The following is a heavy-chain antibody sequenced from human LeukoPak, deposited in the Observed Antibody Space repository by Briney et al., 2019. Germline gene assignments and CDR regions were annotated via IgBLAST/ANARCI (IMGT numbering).Heavy chain of an antibody. Sequence: ASVKVSCKASGYTFTSYDINWVRQATGQGLEWMGWMNPNSGNTGYAQKFQGRVAMTRNTSISTAYMELSSLRSEDTAVYYCARLDWSDLGFDYWGQGTLVTVSS. V-gene: IGHV1-8*01. J-gene: IGHJ4*02. D-gene: IGHD3/OR15-3a*01. CDR2: MNPNSGNT. CDR1: GYTFTSYD. CDR3: ARLDWSDLGFDY.